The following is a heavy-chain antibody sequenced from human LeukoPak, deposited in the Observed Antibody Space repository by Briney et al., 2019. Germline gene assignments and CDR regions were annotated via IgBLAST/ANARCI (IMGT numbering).Heavy chain of an antibody. J-gene: IGHJ4*02. CDR3: AREDYYDSGSSDY. CDR2: MNPNSGNT. CDR1: GYTFTSYD. Sequence: ASVKVSCKASGYTFTSYDINWVRQATGQGLEWMGWMNPNSGNTAYAQKFQGRVTITRNTSISTAYMELSSLRSEDTAIYYCAREDYYDSGSSDYWGQGTLVTVSS. D-gene: IGHD3-22*01. V-gene: IGHV1-8*03.